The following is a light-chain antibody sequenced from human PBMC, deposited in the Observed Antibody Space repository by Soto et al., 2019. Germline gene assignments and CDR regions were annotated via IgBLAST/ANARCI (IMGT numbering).Light chain of an antibody. CDR2: AAS. CDR1: QGIRND. CDR3: LQKYFYPFT. Sequence: AIQMTQSPSSLSASVGDRVTITCRASQGIRNDLDWFQQKPGKAPKLLIYAASNLQSGVPARFRGSGSGTDFTLTISSLQPEDFATYYCLQKYFYPFTCGPGTKVDIK. J-gene: IGKJ3*01. V-gene: IGKV1-6*01.